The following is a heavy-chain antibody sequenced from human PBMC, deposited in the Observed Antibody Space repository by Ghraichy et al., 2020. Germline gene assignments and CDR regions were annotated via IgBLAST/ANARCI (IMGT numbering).Heavy chain of an antibody. CDR3: AGSRPPYYYYYGMDV. J-gene: IGHJ6*02. V-gene: IGHV4-59*01. CDR1: GGSISSYY. CDR2: IYYSGST. Sequence: SETLSLTCTVSGGSISSYYWSWIRQPPGKGLEWIGYIYYSGSTNYNPSLKSRVTISVDTSKNQFSLKLSSVTAADTAVYYCAGSRPPYYYYYGMDVWGQGTTVTVSS.